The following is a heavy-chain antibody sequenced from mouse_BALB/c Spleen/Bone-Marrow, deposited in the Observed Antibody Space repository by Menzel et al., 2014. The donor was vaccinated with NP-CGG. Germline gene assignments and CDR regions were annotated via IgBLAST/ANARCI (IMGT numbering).Heavy chain of an antibody. D-gene: IGHD1-1*01. CDR2: IDPANGNT. J-gene: IGHJ3*01. CDR1: GFNIKDTY. CDR3: ALCYYGSSGFAY. V-gene: IGHV14-3*02. Sequence: VHVKQSGAELVKPGASVKLSCTASGFNIKDTYMHWVKQRPEQGLEWIGRIDPANGNTKYDPKFQGKATITADTSSNTAYLQLSSLTSEDTAVYYCALCYYGSSGFAYWGQGTLVTVSA.